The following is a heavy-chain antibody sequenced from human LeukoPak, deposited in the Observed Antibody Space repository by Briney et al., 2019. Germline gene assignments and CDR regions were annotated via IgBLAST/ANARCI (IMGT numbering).Heavy chain of an antibody. Sequence: ASVKVSCKASGYTFTGYYMHWVRQAPGQGLEWMGWINPNSGGTNYAQKFQGRVTMTRDTSISTAYMELSRLRSDDTAVYYCAREATPNYYYGMDVWGQGTTVTVSS. D-gene: IGHD2-15*01. CDR3: AREATPNYYYGMDV. CDR2: INPNSGGT. CDR1: GYTFTGYY. V-gene: IGHV1-2*02. J-gene: IGHJ6*02.